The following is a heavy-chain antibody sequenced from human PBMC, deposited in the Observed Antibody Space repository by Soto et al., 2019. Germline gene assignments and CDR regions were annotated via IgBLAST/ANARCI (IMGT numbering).Heavy chain of an antibody. J-gene: IGHJ6*03. CDR2: ISSSGSTI. V-gene: IGHV3-11*01. CDR1: GFTFSDYY. CDR3: ARVHRSYYYYYMDG. Sequence: GGSLRLSCAASGFTFSDYYMSWIRQAPGKGLEWVSYISSSGSTIYYADSVKGRFTISRDNAKNSLYLQMNSLRAEDTAVYYCARVHRSYYYYYMDGWGKGNTVTFSS.